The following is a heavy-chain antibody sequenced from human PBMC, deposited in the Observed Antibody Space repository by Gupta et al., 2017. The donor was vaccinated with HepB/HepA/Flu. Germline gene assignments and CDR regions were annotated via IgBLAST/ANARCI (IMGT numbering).Heavy chain of an antibody. V-gene: IGHV4-59*08. J-gene: IGHJ4*02. CDR1: GGSISSYY. CDR3: ARHLPIYDFWSGYDY. CDR2: IYYSGST. Sequence: QVQLQESGPGLVKPSETLSLTCTVSGGSISSYYWSWIRQPPGKGLEWIGYIYYSGSTNYNPSLKSRVTISVDTSKNQFSLKLSSVTAADTAVYYCARHLPIYDFWSGYDYWGQGTLVTVSS. D-gene: IGHD3-3*01.